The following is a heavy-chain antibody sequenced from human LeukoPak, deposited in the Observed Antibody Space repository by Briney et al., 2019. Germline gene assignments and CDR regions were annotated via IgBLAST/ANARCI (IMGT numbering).Heavy chain of an antibody. CDR3: ASHRLITMVRGVIIDAFDI. Sequence: SETLSLTCTVSGGFISSYYWSWIRQPPGQGLEWIGYIYYSGSTNYNPSLKSRVTISVDTSKNQFSLKLSSVTAADTAVYYCASHRLITMVRGVIIDAFDIWGQGTMVTVSS. J-gene: IGHJ3*02. V-gene: IGHV4-59*08. CDR1: GGFISSYY. CDR2: IYYSGST. D-gene: IGHD3-10*01.